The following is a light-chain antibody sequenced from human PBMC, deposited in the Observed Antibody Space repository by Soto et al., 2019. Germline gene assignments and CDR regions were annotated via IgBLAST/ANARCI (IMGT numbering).Light chain of an antibody. CDR2: EVS. CDR3: SSYTSTSTPWV. Sequence: QSVLTQPASVSGSPGQSITIFCSGTRSDVGAYKFVSWYRHHPGKAPQVMIYEVSNRPSGVSNRFSGSKSGNTASLTISGLQPEDEGDYYCSSYTSTSTPWVFGGGTQLTVL. V-gene: IGLV2-14*01. CDR1: RSDVGAYKF. J-gene: IGLJ3*02.